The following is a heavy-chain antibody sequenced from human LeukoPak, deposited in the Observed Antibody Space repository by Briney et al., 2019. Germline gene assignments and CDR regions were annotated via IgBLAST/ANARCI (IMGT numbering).Heavy chain of an antibody. D-gene: IGHD1-26*01. V-gene: IGHV4-39*01. CDR3: ARRGGRYQNDWNFDL. CDR1: GGSFGSSAYY. Sequence: PSETLSLTCTVSGGSFGSSAYYWGWIGQPPGKGLDWIGNVYYSGGTYYNPSLKSRVTISINTSKNQFSLKLNSVTAADTAMYYCARRGGRYQNDWNFDLWGRGILVTVSS. CDR2: VYYSGGT. J-gene: IGHJ2*01.